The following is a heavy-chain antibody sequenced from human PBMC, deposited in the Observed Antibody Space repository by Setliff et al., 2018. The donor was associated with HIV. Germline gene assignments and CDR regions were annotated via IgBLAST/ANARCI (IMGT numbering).Heavy chain of an antibody. CDR3: TRSNQADDY. CDR2: IYSGGST. Sequence: GGSLRLSCAASGFTVSNNYMSWVRQAPGKGLEWVSVIYSGGSTYYADSVKGRFTISRDSSKNTLFLQMNSLRAEDTAVYYCTRSNQADDYWGQGTLVTVSS. V-gene: IGHV3-66*02. CDR1: GFTVSNNY. J-gene: IGHJ4*02.